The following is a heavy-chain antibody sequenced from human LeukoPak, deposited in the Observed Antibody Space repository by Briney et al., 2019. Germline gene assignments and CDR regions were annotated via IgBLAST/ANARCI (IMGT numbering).Heavy chain of an antibody. D-gene: IGHD3-22*01. CDR1: GFTFSTYG. J-gene: IGHJ3*02. Sequence: GGSLRLSCAASGFTFSTYGMSWIRQAPGKGLEWVSYISSSGSIYYADPVKGRFTISRDNAKNSLYLQMNSLRAEDTAVYYCARDWRDSSGKFPNDAFDIWGQGTMVTVSS. V-gene: IGHV3-11*04. CDR2: ISSSGSI. CDR3: ARDWRDSSGKFPNDAFDI.